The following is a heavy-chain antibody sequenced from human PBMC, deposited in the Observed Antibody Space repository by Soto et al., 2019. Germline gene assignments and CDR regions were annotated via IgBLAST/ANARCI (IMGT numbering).Heavy chain of an antibody. CDR2: ISYDGSHK. CDR1: GFTFSNYG. V-gene: IGHV3-30*18. D-gene: IGHD2-15*01. CDR3: AKDGAPRYCGRSSCHPARAY. Sequence: QVQLVESGGGVVQPGRSLRLSCAGSGFTFSNYGLHWVRQAPGKGLEWVAVISYDGSHKYYAYSVKGRFTISRDNSNNMRYLQMDSLRGEDTAVYYCAKDGAPRYCGRSSCHPARAYWGQGTLVSVSS. J-gene: IGHJ4*02.